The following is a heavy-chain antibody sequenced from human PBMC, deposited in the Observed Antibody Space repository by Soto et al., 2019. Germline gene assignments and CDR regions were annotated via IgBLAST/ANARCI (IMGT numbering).Heavy chain of an antibody. D-gene: IGHD3-22*01. Sequence: QVQLVQSGAEVKKPGSSVKVSCKASGGTFSSYAISWVRQAPGQGLEWMGGIIPIFGTANYAQKFQGRVTITADESTSTAYMELSSLRSEDTAVYYCARDPSSNPYDSRGYSYYYYGMDVWGQGTTVTVSS. CDR2: IIPIFGTA. CDR1: GGTFSSYA. V-gene: IGHV1-69*01. CDR3: ARDPSSNPYDSRGYSYYYYGMDV. J-gene: IGHJ6*02.